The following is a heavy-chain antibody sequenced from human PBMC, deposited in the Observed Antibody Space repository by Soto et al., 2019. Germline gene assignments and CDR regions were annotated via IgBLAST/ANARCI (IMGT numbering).Heavy chain of an antibody. CDR2: INPNSGGT. CDR3: ARDRGYGDYLNWFDP. D-gene: IGHD4-17*01. CDR1: GYTFTGYC. Sequence: ASVKVSCKASGYTFTGYCMHWVRQAPGQGLEWMGWINPNSGGTNYAQKFQGRVTMTRDTSISTAYMELSRLRSDDTAVYYCARDRGYGDYLNWFDPWGQGTLVTVSS. J-gene: IGHJ5*02. V-gene: IGHV1-2*02.